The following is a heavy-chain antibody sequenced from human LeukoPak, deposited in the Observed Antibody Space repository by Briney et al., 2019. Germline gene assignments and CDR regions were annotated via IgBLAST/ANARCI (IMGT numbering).Heavy chain of an antibody. CDR3: ARETTIFGVVAWFDP. Sequence: ASVKVSCKASGYTFTGYYMHWVRQAPGQGLEWMGRINPNSGGTNYAQKFQGRVTMTRDTSISTAYMELSRLRSDDTAVYYCARETTIFGVVAWFDPWGQVTLVTVSS. D-gene: IGHD3-3*01. J-gene: IGHJ5*02. CDR1: GYTFTGYY. CDR2: INPNSGGT. V-gene: IGHV1-2*06.